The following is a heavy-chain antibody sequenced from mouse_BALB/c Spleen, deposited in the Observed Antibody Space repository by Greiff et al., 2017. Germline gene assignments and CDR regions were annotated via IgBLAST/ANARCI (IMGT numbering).Heavy chain of an antibody. J-gene: IGHJ2*01. D-gene: IGHD1-1*01. CDR1: GFTFSSYA. Sequence: EVMLVESGGGLVKPGGSLKLSCAASGFTFSSYAMSWVRQSPEKRLEWVAEISSGGSYTYYPDTVTGRFTISRDNAKNTLYLEMSSLRSEDTAMYYCARGRDYYGSSYVDFDYWGQGTTLTVSS. CDR2: ISSGGSYT. CDR3: ARGRDYYGSSYVDFDY. V-gene: IGHV5-9-4*01.